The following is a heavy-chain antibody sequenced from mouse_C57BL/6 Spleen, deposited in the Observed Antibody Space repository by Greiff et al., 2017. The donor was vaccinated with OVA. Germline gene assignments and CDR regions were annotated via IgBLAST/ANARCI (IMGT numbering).Heavy chain of an antibody. CDR3: ARTITTVVGDWYFDV. J-gene: IGHJ1*03. Sequence: EVKLQQSGPELVKPGASVKISCKASGYSFTGYYMNWVKQSPEKSLEWIGEINPSTGGTTYNQKFKAKATLTVDKSSSTAYMQLKSLTSEDSAVYYCARTITTVVGDWYFDVWGTGTTVTVSS. CDR2: INPSTGGT. V-gene: IGHV1-42*01. D-gene: IGHD1-1*01. CDR1: GYSFTGYY.